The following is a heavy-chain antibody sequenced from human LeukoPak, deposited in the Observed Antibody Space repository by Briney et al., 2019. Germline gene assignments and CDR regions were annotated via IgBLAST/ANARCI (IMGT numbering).Heavy chain of an antibody. V-gene: IGHV3-74*03. CDR3: VRGGHKLDIETSRYYYGLDV. D-gene: IGHD2-2*03. Sequence: GGSLRLSCAASGITLSDYWMYWVRQGPGKGLVHVSRIESDGSRTVYADSVKGRFTISRDNAKNTMYLQMNSLRAEDTAVYYCVRGGHKLDIETSRYYYGLDVWGQGTTVTVSS. CDR2: IESDGSRT. J-gene: IGHJ6*02. CDR1: GITLSDYW.